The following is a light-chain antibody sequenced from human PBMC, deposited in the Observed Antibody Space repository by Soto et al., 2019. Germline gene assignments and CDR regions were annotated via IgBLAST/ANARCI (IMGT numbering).Light chain of an antibody. J-gene: IGLJ1*01. CDR1: SSDVGSYNL. Sequence: QCVLTQPASVSGSPGQWITISCTGTSSDVGSYNLVSWYQQHPGKAPKLMIYEVSKRPSGVSNRFSGSKSGNTASLTISGLQAEDEADYYCCSYAGSSTFYVFGTGNQGHRP. CDR3: CSYAGSSTFYV. V-gene: IGLV2-23*02. CDR2: EVS.